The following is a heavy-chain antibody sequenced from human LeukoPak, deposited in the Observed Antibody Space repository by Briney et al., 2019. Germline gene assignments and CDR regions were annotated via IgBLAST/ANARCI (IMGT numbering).Heavy chain of an antibody. CDR2: INPNSGGT. CDR3: AREPVDTAMVTTLDGNY. CDR1: GYTFTGYY. Sequence: GASVRVSCKASGYTFTGYYMHWVRQAPGQGLEWMGRINPNSGGTNYAQKFQGRVTMTRDTSISTAYMELSRLRSDDTAVYYCAREPVDTAMVTTLDGNYWGQGTLVTVSS. V-gene: IGHV1-2*06. J-gene: IGHJ4*02. D-gene: IGHD5-18*01.